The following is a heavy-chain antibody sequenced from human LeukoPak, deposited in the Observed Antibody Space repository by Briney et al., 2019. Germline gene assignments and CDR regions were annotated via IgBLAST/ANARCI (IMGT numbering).Heavy chain of an antibody. D-gene: IGHD1-26*01. J-gene: IGHJ6*03. Sequence: PGGSLRLSCEVSELTFNIYTMQCVRQAPGKGLEWVSSIGSTGSNVYYAASVEGRFTVSRDNAKNSLFLQMHELVAEDTGIYYCARDSSEKPCSGSRWGVQYYYYMDVWAKGTTVTVSS. CDR2: IGSTGSNV. CDR1: ELTFNIYT. CDR3: ARDSSEKPCSGSRWGVQYYYYMDV. V-gene: IGHV3-21*06.